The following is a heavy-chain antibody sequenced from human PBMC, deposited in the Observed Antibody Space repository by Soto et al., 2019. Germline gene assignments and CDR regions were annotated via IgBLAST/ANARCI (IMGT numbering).Heavy chain of an antibody. Sequence: GGSLRLSCAASGFTLSSYAMSWVRQAPGKGLEWVSAISGRGGSTYYADSVKGRFTISRDNSKNTLYLQMNSLRAEDTAVYYCAKDLSTYYDFSGMDVLGQGTTVTVSS. D-gene: IGHD3-3*01. V-gene: IGHV3-23*01. CDR2: ISGRGGST. CDR3: AKDLSTYYDFSGMDV. J-gene: IGHJ6*02. CDR1: GFTLSSYA.